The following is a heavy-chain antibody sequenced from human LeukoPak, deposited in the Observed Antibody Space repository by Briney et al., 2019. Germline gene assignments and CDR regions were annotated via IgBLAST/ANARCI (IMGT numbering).Heavy chain of an antibody. CDR2: ISYGGGST. CDR3: AKDAAGPEY. Sequence: GGSLRLSCAASGLTFSDYSMTWVRQAPGKGLFWVSGISYGGGSTYYADSVKGRFSISRDNSRNTLYLQMNSLRAEDTAVYYCAKDAAGPEYWGQGTLVTVSS. V-gene: IGHV3-23*01. CDR1: GLTFSDYS. J-gene: IGHJ4*02. D-gene: IGHD6-13*01.